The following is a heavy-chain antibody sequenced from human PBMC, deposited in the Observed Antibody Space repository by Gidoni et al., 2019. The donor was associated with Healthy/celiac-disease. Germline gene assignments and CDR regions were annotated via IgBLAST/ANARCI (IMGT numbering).Heavy chain of an antibody. V-gene: IGHV5-10-1*03. D-gene: IGHD5-18*01. CDR2: IDPSDSYT. Sequence: EVQLVQSGAEVKKPGESLRISGKGSGYSFTSYWISWVRQMPGKGLEWMGRIDPSDSYTNSSPSFQGHVTISADKSISTAYLQWSSLKASDTAMYYCARHGGVMRADTAYDYWGQGTLVTVSS. CDR1: GYSFTSYW. J-gene: IGHJ4*02. CDR3: ARHGGVMRADTAYDY.